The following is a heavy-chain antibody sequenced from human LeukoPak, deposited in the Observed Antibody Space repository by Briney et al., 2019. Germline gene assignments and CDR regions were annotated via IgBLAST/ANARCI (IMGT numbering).Heavy chain of an antibody. CDR2: ISGNGGTT. D-gene: IGHD3-3*01. J-gene: IGHJ4*02. Sequence: GGSLRLSCAASGFTFSSYEMNWVRQAPGKGLEWVSGISGNGGTTYYADSVKGRFTISRDNSKNTLYLQMNSLRAEDTAVYYCVKPIYYDFWSGPDYWGQGTLVTVSS. CDR3: VKPIYYDFWSGPDY. V-gene: IGHV3-23*01. CDR1: GFTFSSYE.